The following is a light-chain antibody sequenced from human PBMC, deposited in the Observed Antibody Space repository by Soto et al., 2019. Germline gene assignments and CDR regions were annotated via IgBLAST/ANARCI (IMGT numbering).Light chain of an antibody. CDR1: QRISSW. J-gene: IGKJ1*01. V-gene: IGKV1-5*01. CDR2: GAS. Sequence: DIQMTQSPSTLSASVGDRVTITCRASQRISSWLAWYQQKPGKAPKLLIYGASTLDSGVPVRFSGSGSGTEFTLTISSLQPDDFATYYCQQYNDYSWMFGQGTKV. CDR3: QQYNDYSWM.